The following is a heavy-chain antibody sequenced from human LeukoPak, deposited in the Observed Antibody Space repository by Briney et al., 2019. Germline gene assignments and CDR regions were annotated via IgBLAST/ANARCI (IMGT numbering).Heavy chain of an antibody. J-gene: IGHJ4*02. CDR1: GGSISSYY. CDR2: MYYSGST. D-gene: IGHD6-19*01. CDR3: ARQHSSGWYRGTFDY. V-gene: IGHV4-59*08. Sequence: SETLSLTCTVSGGSISSYYWSWIRQPPGKGLEWIGYMYYSGSTNYNPSLKSRVTISVDTSKNQFSLKLSSVTAADTAVYYCARQHSSGWYRGTFDYWGQGTLVTVSS.